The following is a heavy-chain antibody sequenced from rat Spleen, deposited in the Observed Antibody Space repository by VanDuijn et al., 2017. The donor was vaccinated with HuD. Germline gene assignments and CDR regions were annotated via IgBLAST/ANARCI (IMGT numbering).Heavy chain of an antibody. CDR3: VRHGWNSGYFDY. Sequence: EVQLVESGGGLVQPGRSLKLSCAASGFTFSNFGMAWVRQAPTKGLEWVATIFYDGSGTYYRDSVKGRFTISRDNAKSTLYLQMDSLRSEDTATYYCVRHGWNSGYFDYWGQGTLVTVSS. CDR2: IFYDGSGT. CDR1: GFTFSNFG. D-gene: IGHD4-3*01. J-gene: IGHJ3*01. V-gene: IGHV5-29*01.